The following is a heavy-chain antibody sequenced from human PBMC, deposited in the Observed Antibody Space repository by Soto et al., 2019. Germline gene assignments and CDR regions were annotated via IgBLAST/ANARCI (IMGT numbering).Heavy chain of an antibody. V-gene: IGHV4-34*01. Sequence: SETLSLTCAVYGGSFSGYYWTWIRQPPGTGLEWIGEINHSGSTNYNPSLKSRVTISVDTSKNQFSLKLTSVTAADTALYYCAKDFSPLGWELLVAHFDYWGQGTLVTVSS. D-gene: IGHD1-26*01. CDR1: GGSFSGYY. J-gene: IGHJ4*02. CDR3: AKDFSPLGWELLVAHFDY. CDR2: INHSGST.